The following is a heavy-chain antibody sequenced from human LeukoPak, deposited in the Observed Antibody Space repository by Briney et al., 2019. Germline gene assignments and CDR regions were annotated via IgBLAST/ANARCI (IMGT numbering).Heavy chain of an antibody. V-gene: IGHV3-9*03. CDR3: AKGRWLSSHFDY. Sequence: GRSLRLSCAASGFTFDEYAKHWVRQASGKGLEWVSDISWNSGSIGYADSVKGRLTISRDNAKNSLYLQMNSLRAEDMALYYCAKGRWLSSHFDYWGQGTLVTASS. CDR1: GFTFDEYA. J-gene: IGHJ4*02. CDR2: ISWNSGSI. D-gene: IGHD6-19*01.